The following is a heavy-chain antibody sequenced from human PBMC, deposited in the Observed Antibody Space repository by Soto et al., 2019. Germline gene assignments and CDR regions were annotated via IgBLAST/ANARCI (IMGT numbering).Heavy chain of an antibody. V-gene: IGHV3-7*05. CDR3: AREAENSLAVAGTDPWIAFDI. D-gene: IGHD6-19*01. J-gene: IGHJ3*02. Sequence: GGSLRLSCAASGFTFSSYWMSWVRQAPGKGLEWVANIKQDGSEKYYVDSVKGRFTISRDNAKNSLYLQMNSLRAEDTAVYYCAREAENSLAVAGTDPWIAFDIWGQGTMVTVSS. CDR1: GFTFSSYW. CDR2: IKQDGSEK.